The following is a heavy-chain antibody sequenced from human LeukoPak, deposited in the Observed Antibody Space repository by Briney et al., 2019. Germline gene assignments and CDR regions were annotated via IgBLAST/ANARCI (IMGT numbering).Heavy chain of an antibody. D-gene: IGHD3-16*01. CDR3: ATYKPGGWFDP. J-gene: IGHJ5*02. CDR2: IYTSGST. Sequence: SETLSLTCTVSGGSISSYYWTWIRQPAGKGLEWIGRIYTSGSTNYNPSLKSRVTISVDKSKNQFSLKLSSVTAADPAVYYCATYKPGGWFDPWGQGTLVTVSS. CDR1: GGSISSYY. V-gene: IGHV4-4*07.